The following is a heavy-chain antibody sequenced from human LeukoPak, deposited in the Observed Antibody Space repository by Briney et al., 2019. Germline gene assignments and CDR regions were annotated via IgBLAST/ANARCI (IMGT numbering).Heavy chain of an antibody. CDR1: GGSISSYY. D-gene: IGHD3-9*01. J-gene: IGHJ4*02. CDR3: AQGGTTGYNYYLDS. Sequence: PSETLSLTCTVSGGSISSYYWSWIRQPPGKGLEWIGYIYYSGSTNYNPSLKSRVTISVDTSKNQFSLKLSSVTAADTAVYYCAQGGTTGYNYYLDSWGQGTLVTVS. CDR2: IYYSGST. V-gene: IGHV4-59*01.